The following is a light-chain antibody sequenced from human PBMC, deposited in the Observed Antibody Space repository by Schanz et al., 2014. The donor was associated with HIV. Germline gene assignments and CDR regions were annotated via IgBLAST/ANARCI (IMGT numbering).Light chain of an antibody. CDR2: DAS. Sequence: EIVLTQSPDTLSLSPGERATLSCRASQTVSSSSLAWYQQKPGQAPRLLIYDASNRATGIPARFSGSGSGTDFTLTISRLEPEDFAVYYCQQYGSSPLTFGGGTKVEIK. CDR1: QTVSSSS. V-gene: IGKV3-20*01. CDR3: QQYGSSPLT. J-gene: IGKJ4*01.